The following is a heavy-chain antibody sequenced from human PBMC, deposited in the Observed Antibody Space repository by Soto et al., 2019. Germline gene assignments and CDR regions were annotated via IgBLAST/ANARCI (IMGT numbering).Heavy chain of an antibody. CDR1: GFTFNTYS. CDR3: VRAPNYIYLYDAFDI. D-gene: IGHD1-7*01. CDR2: IRGSSNYI. V-gene: IGHV3-21*01. Sequence: GSLRLSCAASGFTFNTYSMNWVRQAPGKGLEWVSCIRGSSNYIYYADSVKGRFTISRDNAKNSLYLQLNSLRAEDTAVYYCVRAPNYIYLYDAFDIWGQGTMVTVSS. J-gene: IGHJ3*02.